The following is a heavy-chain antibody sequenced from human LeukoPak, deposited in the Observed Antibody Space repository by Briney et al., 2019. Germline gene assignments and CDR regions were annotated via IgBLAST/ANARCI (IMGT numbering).Heavy chain of an antibody. CDR1: GGSISSYH. Sequence: SETLSLTCTVSGGSISSYHWSWIRQPPGKGLECIGYIYYSGSTHCNPSLKSRVTISVDTSKNQFSLKLSSVTAADTAVYFCARARNYYDSSDYYYEGDAFDIWGQGTMVTVSS. D-gene: IGHD3-22*01. CDR3: ARARNYYDSSDYYYEGDAFDI. V-gene: IGHV4-59*01. CDR2: IYYSGST. J-gene: IGHJ3*02.